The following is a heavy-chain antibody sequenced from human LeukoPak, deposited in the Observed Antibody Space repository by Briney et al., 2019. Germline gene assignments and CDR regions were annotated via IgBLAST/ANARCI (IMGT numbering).Heavy chain of an antibody. CDR2: IYPGDSDT. J-gene: IGHJ4*02. V-gene: IGHV5-51*01. CDR1: GYSFTSYW. Sequence: GESLKISCKGSGYSFTSYWIGWVRQMPGKGLEWIGIIYPGDSDTRYSPSFQGQVTISADKSISTAYLQWSSLKASDTAMYYCATPYYYGSGTRDYYFDYWGQGTLVTVSS. CDR3: ATPYYYGSGTRDYYFDY. D-gene: IGHD3-10*01.